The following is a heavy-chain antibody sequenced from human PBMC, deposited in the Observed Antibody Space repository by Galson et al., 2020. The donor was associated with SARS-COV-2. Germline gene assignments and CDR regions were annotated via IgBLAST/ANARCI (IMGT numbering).Heavy chain of an antibody. CDR2: IYFSGST. D-gene: IGHD1-26*01. V-gene: IGHV4-59*01. CDR3: ARGGSYVRNWFDP. Sequence: ASETLSLTCTVSGGSIRRNYWSWIRQSPGPRLEWIGYIYFSGSTNYNPSLMSRVTISGDTSKNQFSLNLNSVSAADTAVYYCARGGSYVRNWFDPWGQGTLVTVST. J-gene: IGHJ5*02. CDR1: GGSIRRNY.